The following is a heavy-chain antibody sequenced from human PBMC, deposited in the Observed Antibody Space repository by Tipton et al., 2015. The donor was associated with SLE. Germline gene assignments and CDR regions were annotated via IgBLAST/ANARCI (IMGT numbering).Heavy chain of an antibody. V-gene: IGHV3-74*01. CDR1: GFHFGSYW. CDR2: SNEDGGIT. CDR3: AKDIGAGGYNGFDM. D-gene: IGHD3-10*01. Sequence: SLRLSCVVSGFHFGSYWMHWVRQAPGKGLVWVSRSNEDGGITSYADSVKGRFTISRDNAKNSLYLQMNSLRPEDTAFYYCAKDIGAGGYNGFDMWGRGTVVTVSS. J-gene: IGHJ3*02.